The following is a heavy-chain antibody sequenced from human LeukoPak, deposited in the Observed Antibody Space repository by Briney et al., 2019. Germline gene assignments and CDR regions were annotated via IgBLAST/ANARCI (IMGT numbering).Heavy chain of an antibody. Sequence: GGSLRLSCAASGFTFSSYGMSWVRQAPGKGLEWVSAISGSGGSTYYADSVKGRFTISRDNSKNTLYLQMNSLRAEDTAVYYCARGRGFYYYDSSGYEHDAFDIWGQGTMVTVSS. CDR3: ARGRGFYYYDSSGYEHDAFDI. V-gene: IGHV3-23*01. D-gene: IGHD3-22*01. CDR2: ISGSGGST. CDR1: GFTFSSYG. J-gene: IGHJ3*02.